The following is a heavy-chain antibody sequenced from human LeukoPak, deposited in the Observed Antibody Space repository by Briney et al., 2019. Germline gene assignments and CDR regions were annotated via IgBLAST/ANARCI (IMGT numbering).Heavy chain of an antibody. CDR2: ISWNSGSI. V-gene: IGHV3-9*01. CDR3: AATYGSGSYYADY. D-gene: IGHD3-10*01. J-gene: IGHJ4*02. CDR1: GFTFDDYA. Sequence: GGSLRLSCAASGFTFDDYAMRWVRQAPGKGLEWVSGISWNSGSIGYADSVKGRFTISRDNAKNSLYLQMNSLRAEDTALYYCAATYGSGSYYADYWGQGTPVTVSS.